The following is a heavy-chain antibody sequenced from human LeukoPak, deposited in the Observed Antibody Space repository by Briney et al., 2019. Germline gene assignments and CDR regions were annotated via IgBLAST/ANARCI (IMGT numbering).Heavy chain of an antibody. CDR1: GFTFSDYY. V-gene: IGHV3-11*01. D-gene: IGHD1-26*01. CDR3: ARGGALGMDV. Sequence: GGSLRLSCAASGFTFSDYYMTWIRQAPGKGLGWVSYISGVADSIYYGDSVKGRFTISRDNAKKSVYLQMNSLRADDTAVYYCARGGALGMDVWGQGTTVTVSS. CDR2: ISGVADSI. J-gene: IGHJ6*02.